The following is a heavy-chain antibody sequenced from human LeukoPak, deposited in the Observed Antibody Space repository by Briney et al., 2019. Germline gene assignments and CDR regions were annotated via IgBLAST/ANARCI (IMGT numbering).Heavy chain of an antibody. Sequence: ASVKASCKTSGYTFTDYDVHWVRQAPGQGLEWMGWINPNSASTNYAQRLQGKVTFTRDTSLSIAYMELSSLTCEDAAVYFCARGDFGETNTAFDVWGQGTLVAVSS. J-gene: IGHJ3*01. D-gene: IGHD4-17*01. CDR2: INPNSAST. CDR1: GYTFTDYD. V-gene: IGHV1-8*03. CDR3: ARGDFGETNTAFDV.